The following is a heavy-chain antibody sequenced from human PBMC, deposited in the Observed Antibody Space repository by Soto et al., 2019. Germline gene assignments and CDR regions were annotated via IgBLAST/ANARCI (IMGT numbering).Heavy chain of an antibody. V-gene: IGHV4-34*01. Sequence: PSETLSLTCTVPGGSFSGYYWSWIRQPPGKGLEWIGEISHSGSTNYNPSLKSRVTISVDTSKNQFSLKLSSVTAADTAVYYCARVVVPAAMRLGWFDPWGQGTLVTVSS. CDR2: ISHSGST. CDR1: GGSFSGYY. CDR3: ARVVVPAAMRLGWFDP. J-gene: IGHJ5*02. D-gene: IGHD2-2*01.